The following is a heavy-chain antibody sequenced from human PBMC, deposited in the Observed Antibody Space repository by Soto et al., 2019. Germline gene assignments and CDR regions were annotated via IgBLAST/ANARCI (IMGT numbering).Heavy chain of an antibody. CDR1: GFTFSSYA. V-gene: IGHV3-30-3*01. D-gene: IGHD6-6*01. Sequence: GGSLRLSCAASGFTFSSYAMHWVRQAPGKGLEWVAVISYDGSNKYYADSVKGRFTISRDNSKNTLYLQMNSLRAEDTAVYYCARADMYSSSLSRRSWESGMDVWGQGTTVTVSS. CDR2: ISYDGSNK. J-gene: IGHJ6*02. CDR3: ARADMYSSSLSRRSWESGMDV.